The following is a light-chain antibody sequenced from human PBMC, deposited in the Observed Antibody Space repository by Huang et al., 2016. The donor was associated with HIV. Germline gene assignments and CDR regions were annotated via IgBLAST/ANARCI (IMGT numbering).Light chain of an antibody. V-gene: IGKV1-39*01. CDR3: QQSYSTLIT. CDR1: QSISSY. J-gene: IGKJ5*01. CDR2: AAS. Sequence: DIQMTQSPSSLSASVGDRVTITCRASQSISSYLNWYQHKPGKAPKLLIYAASSLQRGVPSRFSGSGSGTDFTLTISSLQPEDFATYYCQQSYSTLITFGQGTRLEIK.